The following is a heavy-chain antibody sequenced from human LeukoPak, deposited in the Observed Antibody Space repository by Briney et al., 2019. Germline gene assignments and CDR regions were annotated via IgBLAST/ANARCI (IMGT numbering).Heavy chain of an antibody. D-gene: IGHD3-10*01. CDR3: ARGVRGVITHFDY. V-gene: IGHV1-69*01. J-gene: IGHJ4*02. Sequence: SVKVSCKASGGTFSSYAISWVRQAPGQGLEWMGGIIPIFGTANYAQKFQGRVTITADESTSTAYMELSSLRSEDTAVYYCARGVRGVITHFDYWGQGILVTVSS. CDR1: GGTFSSYA. CDR2: IIPIFGTA.